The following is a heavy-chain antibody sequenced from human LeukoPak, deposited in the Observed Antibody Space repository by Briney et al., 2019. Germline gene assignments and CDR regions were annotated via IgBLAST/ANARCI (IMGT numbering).Heavy chain of an antibody. CDR2: ISGSGGST. Sequence: PGGSLRLSCAASGFTFSSYSMNWVRQAPGKGLEWVSAISGSGGSTYYADSVKGRFTISRDNSKNTLYLQMNSLRAEDTAVYYCAKEEGQQLVQGATTGVWFDPWGQGTLVTVSS. D-gene: IGHD6-13*01. CDR3: AKEEGQQLVQGATTGVWFDP. J-gene: IGHJ5*02. CDR1: GFTFSSYS. V-gene: IGHV3-23*01.